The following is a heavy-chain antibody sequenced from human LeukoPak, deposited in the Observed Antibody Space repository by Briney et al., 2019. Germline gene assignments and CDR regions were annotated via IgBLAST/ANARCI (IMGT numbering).Heavy chain of an antibody. CDR3: ARRGRAAGKYGGYEYWYFDY. CDR1: GGSMSHYY. D-gene: IGHD5-12*01. CDR2: ISNSGST. Sequence: SETLSLTCTVSGGSMSHYYWSWVRQTPGKGLEYIGYISNSGSTDHNPPLKSRVTISLDTSKNRLSLKPSSVTAADTAVYYCARRGRAAGKYGGYEYWYFDYWGQGTLVTVSS. J-gene: IGHJ4*02. V-gene: IGHV4-59*08.